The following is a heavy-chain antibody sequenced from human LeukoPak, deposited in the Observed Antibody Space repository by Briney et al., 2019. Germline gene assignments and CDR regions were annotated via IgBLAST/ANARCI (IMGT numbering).Heavy chain of an antibody. J-gene: IGHJ4*02. CDR3: ARILTAGAGSYSGHTTTDY. V-gene: IGHV1-46*01. CDR2: IKARGDST. Sequence: APVKVSSKAPGHTFTNYYMHWVRHAPGQGLESMGVIKARGDSTSYAQKFQSRITMTRDMSTSTVYMELSSLRSDDTAVYYCARILTAGAGSYSGHTTTDYWGQGALVTVSS. D-gene: IGHD5-12*01. CDR1: GHTFTNYY.